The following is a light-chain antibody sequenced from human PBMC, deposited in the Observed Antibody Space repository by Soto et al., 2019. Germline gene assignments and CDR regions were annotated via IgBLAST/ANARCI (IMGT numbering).Light chain of an antibody. J-gene: IGKJ1*01. V-gene: IGKV1-39*01. Sequence: DIQMTQSPSSLSASVGDRVTITCRASQSISSYLNWYQQKPGKAPNLLIHAAFNLQSGVPSRFSGSGFGTDFTLTISSIQPEDFATYYCQQSYSFPRTFGQGTKVEIK. CDR1: QSISSY. CDR3: QQSYSFPRT. CDR2: AAF.